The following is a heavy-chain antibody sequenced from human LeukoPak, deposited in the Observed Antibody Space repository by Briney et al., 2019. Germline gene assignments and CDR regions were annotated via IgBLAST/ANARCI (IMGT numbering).Heavy chain of an antibody. J-gene: IGHJ5*02. CDR3: AKDLVVRLTYSSGPFDP. CDR2: ISWNSGSI. Sequence: PGRSLRLSCAASGFTFDDYAMHWVRHAPGKGLEWVSGISWNSGSIGYADSVKGRFTISRDNAKNSLYLQMNSLRAEDTALYYCAKDLVVRLTYSSGPFDPWGQGTLVTVSS. V-gene: IGHV3-9*01. D-gene: IGHD6-19*01. CDR1: GFTFDDYA.